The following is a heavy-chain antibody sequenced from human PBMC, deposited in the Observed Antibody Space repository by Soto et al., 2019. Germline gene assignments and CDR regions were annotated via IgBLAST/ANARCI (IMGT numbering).Heavy chain of an antibody. D-gene: IGHD5-12*01. CDR3: ARDVVSVRVATISALFDY. CDR1: GFTLGSYD. V-gene: IGHV3-13*01. CDR2: LGTAGDT. Sequence: PGGSLRLSCAASGFTLGSYDMHWVRQVTGKGLEWVSALGTAGDTYYPDSVKGRFTISRENAKNSLYLQMNSLRAEDTAVYYCARDVVSVRVATISALFDYWGQGTLVTVSS. J-gene: IGHJ4*02.